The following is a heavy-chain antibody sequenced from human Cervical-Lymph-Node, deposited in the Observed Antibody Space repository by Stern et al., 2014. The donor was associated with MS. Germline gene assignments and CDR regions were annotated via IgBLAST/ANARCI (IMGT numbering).Heavy chain of an antibody. Sequence: QVQLVQSGAEVKKPGASVKVSCKLSGYTLTEVSMHWVRQVPGKGLEWVGGFDPEDGEAINTQEFQGRFTMTEDTSTDTAYMQLSSLKSDDTAVYYCATSSHRLGLDVWGQGTTVIVSS. D-gene: IGHD6-19*01. CDR2: FDPEDGEA. CDR3: ATSSHRLGLDV. CDR1: GYTLTEVS. J-gene: IGHJ6*02. V-gene: IGHV1-24*01.